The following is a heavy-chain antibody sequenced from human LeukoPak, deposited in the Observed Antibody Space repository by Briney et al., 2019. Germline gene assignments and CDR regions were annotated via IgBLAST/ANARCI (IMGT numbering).Heavy chain of an antibody. D-gene: IGHD3-22*01. J-gene: IGHJ4*02. CDR1: GGSISSGDYY. Sequence: LQTLSLTCTVSGGSISSGDYYWSWIRQPPGKGLEWIGYIYYSGSTYYNPSLKSRVTISVDTSKNQFSLKLSSETAADTAVYYCARGSPRYDDSNGYPLDYWGQGTLVTVSS. CDR3: ARGSPRYDDSNGYPLDY. CDR2: IYYSGST. V-gene: IGHV4-30-4*01.